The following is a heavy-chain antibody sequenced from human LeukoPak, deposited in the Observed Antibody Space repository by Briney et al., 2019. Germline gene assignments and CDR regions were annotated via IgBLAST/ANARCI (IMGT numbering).Heavy chain of an antibody. J-gene: IGHJ4*02. CDR2: IITNYGTT. Sequence: GSSVKVSCKASGGTFSNYAISWVRQAPGQGLEWMGGIITNYGTTNYAQKYQGRVTITADESTTTVYMELSSLRSEDTAVYYCARPRTYYGFWRGYPPFDYWGQGTLVTVSS. CDR3: ARPRTYYGFWRGYPPFDY. V-gene: IGHV1-69*01. D-gene: IGHD3-3*01. CDR1: GGTFSNYA.